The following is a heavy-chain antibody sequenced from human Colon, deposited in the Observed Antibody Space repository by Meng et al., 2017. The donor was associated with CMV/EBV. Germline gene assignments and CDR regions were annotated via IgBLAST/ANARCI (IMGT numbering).Heavy chain of an antibody. D-gene: IGHD5-18*01. CDR1: VYFINSNTSN. V-gene: IGHV4-39*07. Sequence: QLRLQESGPGLVKASATLSLTFTFTVYFINSNTSNWGWIRQPPGKGLEWIGNVYYTEGTYYNPSLKSRVTISIDTSMNQFSLKLISVTAADTAIYYCVRGGTAMVAHFDYWGQGALVTVSS. J-gene: IGHJ4*02. CDR3: VRGGTAMVAHFDY. CDR2: VYYTEGT.